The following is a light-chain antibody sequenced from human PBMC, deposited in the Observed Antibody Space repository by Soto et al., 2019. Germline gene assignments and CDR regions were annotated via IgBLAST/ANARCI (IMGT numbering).Light chain of an antibody. V-gene: IGKV3-20*01. CDR3: QQYGSSPLYG. CDR1: QSVSSSY. J-gene: IGKJ2*03. CDR2: GAS. Sequence: EIVLTQSPGTLSLSPGERATLSCRASQSVSSSYSAWYQQKPGQAPRLLIYGASSRATGIPDRFSGSGSGTDFTLTISRQEPEDFAVDYCQQYGSSPLYGFGQGTKLEIK.